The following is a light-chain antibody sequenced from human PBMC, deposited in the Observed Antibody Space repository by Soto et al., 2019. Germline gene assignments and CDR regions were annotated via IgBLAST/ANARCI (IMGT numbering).Light chain of an antibody. Sequence: QSVLTQPPSASGTPGQRVTISCSGSSSNIGSNYVYWYQQLPGTAPKLLIYGTDQRPSGVPDRFSGSKSGTSASLAISGLLSEDEADYYCAAWDDSLRGRVFGGGTKLTVL. CDR1: SSNIGSNY. V-gene: IGLV1-47*01. CDR3: AAWDDSLRGRV. CDR2: GTD. J-gene: IGLJ3*02.